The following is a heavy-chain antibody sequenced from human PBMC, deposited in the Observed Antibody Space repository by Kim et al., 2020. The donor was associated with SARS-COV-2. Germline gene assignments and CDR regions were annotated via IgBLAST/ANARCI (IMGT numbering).Heavy chain of an antibody. CDR3: ARDASLIPFDY. V-gene: IGHV1-46*01. J-gene: IGHJ4*02. CDR2: T. D-gene: IGHD2-21*01. Sequence: TTYAQKFQGRVSMTSDTSTCTLYMVLRSLRSEDTAVYYCARDASLIPFDYWGQGTLVSVSS.